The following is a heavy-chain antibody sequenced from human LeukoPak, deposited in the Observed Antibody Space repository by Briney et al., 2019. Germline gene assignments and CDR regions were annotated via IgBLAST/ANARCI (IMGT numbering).Heavy chain of an antibody. CDR2: ISNTGTTI. J-gene: IGHJ4*02. CDR1: GFTFSNYY. CDR3: ARDSGYPDY. Sequence: GGSLRLSCAASGFTFSNYYMSWIRQAPGKGLEYIAYISNTGTTIDYADSVKGRFTISRDNSKNSLYLQMNSLRVEDTALYYCARDSGYPDYWGQGTLVTVSS. V-gene: IGHV3-11*04. D-gene: IGHD5-12*01.